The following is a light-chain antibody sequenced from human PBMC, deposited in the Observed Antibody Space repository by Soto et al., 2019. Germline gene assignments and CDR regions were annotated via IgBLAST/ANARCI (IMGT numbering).Light chain of an antibody. CDR1: QTISSW. Sequence: DIQMTQSPSTLYGSVGDRVTITCRASQTISSWLAWYQQKPGKAPKLLIYKASTLKSGVPSRFSGSGSGTEFTLTISSLQPYDFPTYYCQHYNSHSEACGQGT. CDR3: QHYNSHSEA. V-gene: IGKV1-5*03. J-gene: IGKJ1*01. CDR2: KAS.